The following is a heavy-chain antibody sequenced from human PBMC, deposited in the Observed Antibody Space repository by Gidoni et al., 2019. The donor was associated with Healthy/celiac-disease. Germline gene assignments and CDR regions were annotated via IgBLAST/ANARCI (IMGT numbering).Heavy chain of an antibody. CDR3: AKELVYIVVPSYGMDV. CDR2: ISGSGGST. D-gene: IGHD2-15*01. J-gene: IGHJ6*02. Sequence: EVQLLESGGGLVQPGGSLRLSCAASGFTFSSYAMSWVRQAPGKGLEWVSAISGSGGSTYYADSVKGRFTISRDNSKNTLYLKMNSLRAEDTAVYYCAKELVYIVVPSYGMDVWGQGTTVTVSS. V-gene: IGHV3-23*01. CDR1: GFTFSSYA.